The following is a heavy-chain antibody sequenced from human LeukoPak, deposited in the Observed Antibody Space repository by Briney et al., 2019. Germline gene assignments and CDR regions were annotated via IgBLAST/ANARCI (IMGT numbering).Heavy chain of an antibody. Sequence: SEKVSCKASGGTFSSYAISWVRQAPGQGLEWMGGIIPIFGTANYAQKFQGRVTITADESTSTAYMELSSLRSEDTAVYYCARVGKIFGVNDAFDIWGQGTMVTVSS. CDR3: ARVGKIFGVNDAFDI. J-gene: IGHJ3*02. CDR1: GGTFSSYA. D-gene: IGHD3-3*01. CDR2: IIPIFGTA. V-gene: IGHV1-69*13.